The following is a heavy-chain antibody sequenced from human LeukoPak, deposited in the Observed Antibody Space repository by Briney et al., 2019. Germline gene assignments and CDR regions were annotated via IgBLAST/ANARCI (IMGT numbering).Heavy chain of an antibody. CDR3: ARDPAAGTSLINYHYYGMDV. CDR2: IIPILGTA. D-gene: IGHD6-13*01. J-gene: IGHJ6*02. CDR1: GGTFTNYA. V-gene: IGHV1-69*04. Sequence: GASVKVSCKASGGTFTNYAISWVRQAPGQGLEWMGRIIPILGTADSAQKFQGRVTITADKSTSTAYMELSSLRSEDTAVYYCARDPAAGTSLINYHYYGMDVWGQGTTVTVSS.